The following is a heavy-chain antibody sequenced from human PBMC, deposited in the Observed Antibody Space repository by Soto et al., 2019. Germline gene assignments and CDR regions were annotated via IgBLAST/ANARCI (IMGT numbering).Heavy chain of an antibody. CDR3: ARGRRVTTFLPPNVSFY. V-gene: IGHV4-34*01. D-gene: IGHD4-17*01. J-gene: IGHJ4*02. Sequence: QVQLQQWGAGLLKPSETLSLTCAVYGGSFSGYYWSWIRQPPGKGLEWIGEINHSGSTNYNPSLKSRVTISVDTSKNQFSLKLSSVTAADTAVYYCARGRRVTTFLPPNVSFYWGQGTLVTVSS. CDR1: GGSFSGYY. CDR2: INHSGST.